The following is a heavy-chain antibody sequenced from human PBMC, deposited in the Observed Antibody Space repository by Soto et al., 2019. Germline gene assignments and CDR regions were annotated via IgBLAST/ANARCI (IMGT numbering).Heavy chain of an antibody. D-gene: IGHD5-18*01. CDR2: INHSGST. CDR3: ARGGGYSYGGYFDY. CDR1: GGSFSGYY. Sequence: SETLSLTCAAYGGSFSGYYWSWIRQPPGKGLEWIGEINHSGSTNYNPSLKSRVTISVDTSKNQFSLKLSSVTAADTAVYYCARGGGYSYGGYFDYWGQGTLVTVSS. V-gene: IGHV4-34*01. J-gene: IGHJ4*02.